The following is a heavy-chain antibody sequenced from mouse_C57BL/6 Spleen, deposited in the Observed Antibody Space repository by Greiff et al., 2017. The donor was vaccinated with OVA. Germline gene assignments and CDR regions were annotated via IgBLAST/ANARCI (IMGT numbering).Heavy chain of an antibody. V-gene: IGHV5-4*01. CDR2: ISDGGSYT. Sequence: EVKLVESEGGLVKPGGSLKLSCAASGFTFSSYAMSWVRQTPEKRLEWVATISDGGSYTYYPDNVKGRFTISRDNAKNNLYLQMSHLKSEDTAMYYCARDRVYYYGLDYWGQGTTLTVSS. J-gene: IGHJ2*01. D-gene: IGHD1-1*01. CDR3: ARDRVYYYGLDY. CDR1: GFTFSSYA.